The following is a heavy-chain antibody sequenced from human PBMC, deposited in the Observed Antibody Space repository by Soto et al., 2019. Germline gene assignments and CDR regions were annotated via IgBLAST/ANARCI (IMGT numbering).Heavy chain of an antibody. J-gene: IGHJ6*04. CDR2: IGDSGAST. CDR3: ANGGELDV. Sequence: EVLLLESGGGLVQPGGSLRLSCEASGFSFSSFAMNWVRQAPGKGLEWVSAIGDSGASTYYADSVKGRFTISRDNSRNTLYLQLNSLRAEDTAVYYCANGGELDVWGNGTTVTVSS. D-gene: IGHD3-16*01. CDR1: GFSFSSFA. V-gene: IGHV3-23*01.